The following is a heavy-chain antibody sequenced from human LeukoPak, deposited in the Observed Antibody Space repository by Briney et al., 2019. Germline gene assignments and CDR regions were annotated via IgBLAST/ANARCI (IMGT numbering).Heavy chain of an antibody. CDR2: IASDGSST. J-gene: IGHJ4*02. V-gene: IGHV3-74*01. Sequence: GGSLRLSCAASGFTFSSYWMNWVRQAPGKGLVWVSRIASDGSSTTYADSVKGRFSISRDNAKNTLYLQMNSLRAEDTAVYYCARAPLSGYSSGSRGYWGQGTLVTVSS. D-gene: IGHD6-19*01. CDR3: ARAPLSGYSSGSRGY. CDR1: GFTFSSYW.